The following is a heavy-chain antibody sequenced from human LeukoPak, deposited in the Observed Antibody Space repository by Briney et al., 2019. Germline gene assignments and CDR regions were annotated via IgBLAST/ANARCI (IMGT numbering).Heavy chain of an antibody. J-gene: IGHJ4*02. V-gene: IGHV1-69*04. CDR2: IIPILGIA. Sequence: SVKVSCKASGGTFSSYAINWVRQAPGQGLEWMGRIIPILGIANYAQKFQGRVTITADKSTSTAYMELSSLRSEDTAVYYCAREYGSGSDRPFDYWGQGTLVAVSS. CDR3: AREYGSGSDRPFDY. D-gene: IGHD3-10*01. CDR1: GGTFSSYA.